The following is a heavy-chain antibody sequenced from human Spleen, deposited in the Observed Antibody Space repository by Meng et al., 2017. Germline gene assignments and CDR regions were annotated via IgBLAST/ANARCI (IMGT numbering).Heavy chain of an antibody. J-gene: IGHJ4*02. D-gene: IGHD2-8*01. CDR1: GFSLSTTGVG. CDR3: AHTQEWGCADY. Sequence: QITLKESGPTLVKPTQTLTLTCTFSGFSLSTTGVGVGWIRQPPGKALEWLAFIYWNDDIRDSPSLKTRLTITKDTSRNQVVLTMTNMDPVDTATYYCAHTQEWGCADYWGQGTLVTVSS. CDR2: IYWNDDI. V-gene: IGHV2-5*01.